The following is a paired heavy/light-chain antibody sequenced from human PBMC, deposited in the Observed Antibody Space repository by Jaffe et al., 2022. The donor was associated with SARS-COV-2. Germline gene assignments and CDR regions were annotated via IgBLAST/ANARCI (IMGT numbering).Heavy chain of an antibody. V-gene: IGHV4-59*01. Sequence: QVQLQESGPGLVKPSETLSLTCTVSGGSISTYYWSWIRQPPGKGLEYIGCLYHSGTTNYKPSLETRVTISVDTSKNQFSLKLSSVTAADTAVYYCAGGGQWLAFDYWGQGSLVTVSS. J-gene: IGHJ4*02. CDR3: AGGGQWLAFDY. D-gene: IGHD6-19*01. CDR1: GGSISTYY. CDR2: LYHSGTT.
Light chain of an antibody. J-gene: IGKJ4*01. CDR2: AAS. V-gene: IGKV3-15*01. CDR1: QSISGN. Sequence: EIVMTQSPATLSVSPGERATLSCRASQSISGNLAWYQQKPGQPPRLLIYAASTRATAIPATFSGSRSGTEFTLTISSLQSDDFAVYYCQQYNSWPLTFGGGTRVEIK. CDR3: QQYNSWPLT.